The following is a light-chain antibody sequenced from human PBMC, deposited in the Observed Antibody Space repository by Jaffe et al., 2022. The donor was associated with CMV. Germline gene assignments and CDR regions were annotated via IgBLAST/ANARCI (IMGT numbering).Light chain of an antibody. CDR3: QQYNKWPQT. J-gene: IGKJ2*01. Sequence: EIVMTQSPATLSVSPGERATLSCRASQSVSSKLAWYQQKPGQAPRLLMYGASTRATGIPARFSGSGSGTEFTLTISSLQSEDFAVYHCQQYNKWPQTFGQGTKLEIK. CDR2: GAS. CDR1: QSVSSK. V-gene: IGKV3-15*01.